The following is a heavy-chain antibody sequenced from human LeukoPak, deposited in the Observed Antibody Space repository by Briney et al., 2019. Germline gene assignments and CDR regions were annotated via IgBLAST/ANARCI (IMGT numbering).Heavy chain of an antibody. V-gene: IGHV3-7*01. Sequence: GGSLRLSCAASGFIFSSYWMSWVRQAPGKGPEWVANIKEDGSEKYYVDSVKGRFTISRDNAKNSLYLQMNSLRDEDTAMYYCARGSFLWGQGTLVTVSS. D-gene: IGHD2/OR15-2a*01. J-gene: IGHJ4*02. CDR1: GFIFSSYW. CDR2: IKEDGSEK. CDR3: ARGSFL.